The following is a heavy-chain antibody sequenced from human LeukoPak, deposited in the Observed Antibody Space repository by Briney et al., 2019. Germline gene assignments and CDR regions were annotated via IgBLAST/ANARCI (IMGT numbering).Heavy chain of an antibody. CDR2: ISTSGST. CDR1: GGSISSYY. D-gene: IGHD5-18*01. Sequence: ASGTLSLTCTVSGGSISSYYWSWIRQPAGKGLEWIGRISTSGSTNYNPSLKSRLTMSVDTSKNQFSLQLSSVTAADTAVYSCARGIQLWLLDYWGQGTLVTVSS. V-gene: IGHV4-4*07. J-gene: IGHJ4*02. CDR3: ARGIQLWLLDY.